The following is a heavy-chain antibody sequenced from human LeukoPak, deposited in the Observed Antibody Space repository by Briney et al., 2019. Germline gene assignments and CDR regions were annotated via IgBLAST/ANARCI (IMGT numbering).Heavy chain of an antibody. D-gene: IGHD3-22*01. V-gene: IGHV3-30*02. CDR2: IRYDGSNK. J-gene: IGHJ4*02. CDR3: ARSPRGYSFYFDY. CDR1: GFTFSSYG. Sequence: GGSLRLSCAASGFTFSSYGMHWVRQAPGKGLEWVAFIRYDGSNKYYADSVKGRFTISRDNSKNTLYLQMNSLRAEDTAVYYCARSPRGYSFYFDYWGQGTLVTVSS.